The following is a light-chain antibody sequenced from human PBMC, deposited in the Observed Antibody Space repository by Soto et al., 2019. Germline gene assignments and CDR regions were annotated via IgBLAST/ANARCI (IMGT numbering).Light chain of an antibody. CDR1: SSDVGGYDF. CDR2: DVS. Sequence: QSALAQPASVSGSPGQSITISCTGTSSDVGGYDFVSWYQQHPGKAPTLMISDVSNRPSGGSNRFSGSKSGNTASLTISGLQAEDEADYYCSSYTSSKTYVFGTGTKLTVL. CDR3: SSYTSSKTYV. V-gene: IGLV2-14*01. J-gene: IGLJ1*01.